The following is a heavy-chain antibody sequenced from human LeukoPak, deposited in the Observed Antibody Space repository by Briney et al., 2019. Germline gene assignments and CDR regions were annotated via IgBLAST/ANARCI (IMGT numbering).Heavy chain of an antibody. V-gene: IGHV3-23*01. CDR1: GFTFSDYA. CDR2: VSGSGGSA. Sequence: GGSLRLSCAASGFTFSDYATSWVRQAPGKGLDWVSAVSGSGGSAYYADSVKGRFTISRDNSKNTLSLQMNSLRAEDTAVYYCAKASLERYYFDYWGQGTLVTVSS. D-gene: IGHD1-1*01. J-gene: IGHJ4*02. CDR3: AKASLERYYFDY.